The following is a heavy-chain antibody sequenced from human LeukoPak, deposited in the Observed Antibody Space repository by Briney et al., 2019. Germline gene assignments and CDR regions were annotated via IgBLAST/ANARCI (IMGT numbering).Heavy chain of an antibody. CDR2: ITWNSDDM. D-gene: IGHD3-16*01. Sequence: PGRSLRLSCAASGFSFEAYGMYWVRQAPGKGLEWVSGITWNSDDMAYADSVKGRFTISRDNAKNCLYLQMNRLTVEDTALYYCARDPGYESWSPFWGGMDVWGNGTTVIVSS. J-gene: IGHJ6*04. CDR1: GFSFEAYG. CDR3: ARDPGYESWSPFWGGMDV. V-gene: IGHV3-9*01.